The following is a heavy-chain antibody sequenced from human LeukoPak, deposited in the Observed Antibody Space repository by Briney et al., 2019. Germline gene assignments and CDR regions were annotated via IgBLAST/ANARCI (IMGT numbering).Heavy chain of an antibody. V-gene: IGHV4-61*02. J-gene: IGHJ6*03. CDR3: ARYSYGPHGGYYMDV. Sequence: SETLSLTCTVSGGSISSGSYYWSWIRQPAGKGLEWIGRIYTSGSTNYNPSLKSRVTISVDTSKNQFSLKLSSVTAADTAVYYCARYSYGPHGGYYMDVWGKGTTVTVSS. D-gene: IGHD5-18*01. CDR1: GGSISSGSYY. CDR2: IYTSGST.